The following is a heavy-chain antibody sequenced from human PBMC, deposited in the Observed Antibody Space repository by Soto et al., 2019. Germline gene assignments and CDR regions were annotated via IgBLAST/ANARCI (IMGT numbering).Heavy chain of an antibody. D-gene: IGHD2-21*01. CDR3: AKTPGVITVISAFDH. J-gene: IGHJ4*02. CDR1: GFTFDDYA. V-gene: IGHV3-9*01. CDR2: ISWNSGSI. Sequence: GGSLRLSCAASGFTFDDYAMHWVRQAPGKGLEWVASISWNSGSIGYADSVKGRFTISRDNAKNSLSLQMNSLRPEDTAVYYCAKTPGVITVISAFDHWGQGPPVTVSS.